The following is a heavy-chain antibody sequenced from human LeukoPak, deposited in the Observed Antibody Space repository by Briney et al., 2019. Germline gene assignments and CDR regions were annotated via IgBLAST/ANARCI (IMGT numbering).Heavy chain of an antibody. CDR3: ARGGRHTGSFGY. CDR2: INHSGST. D-gene: IGHD3-10*01. J-gene: IGHJ4*02. Sequence: LRLSCTASGFTLGDYTMNWVRQPPGKGLEWIGEINHSGSTNYNPSLKSRVTISVDTSKNQFSLKLSSVTAADTAVYYCARGGRHTGSFGYWGQGTLVTVSS. V-gene: IGHV4-34*01. CDR1: GFTLGDYT.